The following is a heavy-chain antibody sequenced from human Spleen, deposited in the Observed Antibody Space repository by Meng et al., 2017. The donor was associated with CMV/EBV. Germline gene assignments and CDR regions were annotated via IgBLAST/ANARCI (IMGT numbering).Heavy chain of an antibody. CDR1: GFTLSSYS. J-gene: IGHJ4*02. D-gene: IGHD3-16*02. CDR3: ARLGLRLGELSSQGLHSAH. CDR2: ISISSSYI. V-gene: IGHV3-21*01. Sequence: EVQLVESGGGLVKPGGSLRLSGSAAGFTLSSYSMNCVRQAPGKGLEWVSSISISSSYIYYADSVKGRFTISRDNAKNSLYLQMNSLRAEDTAVYYCARLGLRLGELSSQGLHSAHWDQGPLVTVYS.